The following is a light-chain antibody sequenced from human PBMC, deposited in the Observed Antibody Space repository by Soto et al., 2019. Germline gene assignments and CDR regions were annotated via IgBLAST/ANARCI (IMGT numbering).Light chain of an antibody. Sequence: EIVLTQSPATLSLSPGERATLSCRASQSVSSYLAWYQQKPGQAPRLLIYDASNRATGIPARFSGSGSGTDFTLTISSLEPEEFAVYYCQQRTDWLVTFGQGTKLEI. CDR1: QSVSSY. V-gene: IGKV3-11*01. J-gene: IGKJ2*01. CDR2: DAS. CDR3: QQRTDWLVT.